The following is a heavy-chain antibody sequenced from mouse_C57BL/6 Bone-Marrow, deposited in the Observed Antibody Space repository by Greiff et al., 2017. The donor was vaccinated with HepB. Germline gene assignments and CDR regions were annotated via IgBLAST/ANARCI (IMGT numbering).Heavy chain of an antibody. D-gene: IGHD1-1*01. CDR2: IDPSDSYT. CDR3: AKEGSTVVPYYFDY. J-gene: IGHJ2*01. V-gene: IGHV1-59*01. Sequence: QVQLQQPGAELVRPGTSVKLSCKASGYTFTSYWMHWVKQRPGQGLEWIGVIDPSDSYTNYNQKFKGKATLTVDTSSSTAYMQLISLTSEDSAVYYCAKEGSTVVPYYFDYWGQGTTLTVSS. CDR1: GYTFTSYW.